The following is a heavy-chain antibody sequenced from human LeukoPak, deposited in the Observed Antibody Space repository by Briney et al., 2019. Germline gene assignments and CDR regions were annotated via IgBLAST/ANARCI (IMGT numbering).Heavy chain of an antibody. CDR1: GFTFSDYY. D-gene: IGHD1-26*01. J-gene: IGHJ4*02. CDR2: ISGSGGDI. Sequence: GGSLRLFCATSGFTFSDYYMSWIRQAPGKGLEWLSYISGSGGDIHYADSVKGRFTISRDNAKNSLYLQMNSLRAEDTALYYCARDIRAVGVTLYFDYWGQGILVTVSS. V-gene: IGHV3-11*01. CDR3: ARDIRAVGVTLYFDY.